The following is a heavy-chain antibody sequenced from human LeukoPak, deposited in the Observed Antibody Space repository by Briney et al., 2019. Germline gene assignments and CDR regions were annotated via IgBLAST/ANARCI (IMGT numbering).Heavy chain of an antibody. CDR1: GGSISTSNYY. D-gene: IGHD1-26*01. CDR2: IFYSGST. CDR3: ARVWELRDSGSRTHDAFDI. Sequence: PSETLSLTCTVSGGSISTSNYYWGWIRQPPGKGLEWIGNIFYSGSTYYSPSLRSRVTISVDTSENQFSLKLSSVTAADTAVYYCARVWELRDSGSRTHDAFDIWGQGTMVTVSS. V-gene: IGHV4-39*07. J-gene: IGHJ3*02.